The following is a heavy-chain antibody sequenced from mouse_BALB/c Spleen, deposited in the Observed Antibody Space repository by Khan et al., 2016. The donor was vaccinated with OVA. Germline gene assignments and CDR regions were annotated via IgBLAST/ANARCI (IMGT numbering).Heavy chain of an antibody. CDR2: ISYSGST. D-gene: IGHD2-4*01. V-gene: IGHV3-2*02. Sequence: EVQLQESGPGLVKPSQSLSLTCTVSGFSITSNYVRNWIRQLPGNILEWMSYISYSGSTSYNPTLKGRITITGDTSKNQFFLQLKSLTTEDTATYYCARKNYVGYAVDYWGQGTSVTVSA. J-gene: IGHJ4*01. CDR1: GFSITSNYV. CDR3: ARKNYVGYAVDY.